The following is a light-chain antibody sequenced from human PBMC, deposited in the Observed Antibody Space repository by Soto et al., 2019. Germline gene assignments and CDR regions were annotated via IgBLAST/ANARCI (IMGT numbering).Light chain of an antibody. CDR3: QQFGGSSWT. CDR1: QSVSSND. V-gene: IGKV3-20*01. J-gene: IGKJ1*01. Sequence: EIVLTQSPGTLSLSPGERATVSCRASQSVSSNDLAWYQQKPGQAPRLLIYGASSRATDIPDRFSGSGSGTDFTLTISRLGPDDFAVYYCQQFGGSSWTFGQGTKV. CDR2: GAS.